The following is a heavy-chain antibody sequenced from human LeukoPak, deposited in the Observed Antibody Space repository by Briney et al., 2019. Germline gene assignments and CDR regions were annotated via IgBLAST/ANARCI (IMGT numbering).Heavy chain of an antibody. CDR1: GFTFSNSG. J-gene: IGHJ4*02. CDR2: INQDGSEK. CDR3: ANNRASLDY. D-gene: IGHD2/OR15-2a*01. Sequence: GGSLRLSCAASGFTFSNSGMSWVRQAPGKGLEWVANINQDGSEKNCVDSVKGRFTISTDNAKNSLYLQMNSLRAEDTAVYYCANNRASLDYWGQGTLVTVSS. V-gene: IGHV3-7*02.